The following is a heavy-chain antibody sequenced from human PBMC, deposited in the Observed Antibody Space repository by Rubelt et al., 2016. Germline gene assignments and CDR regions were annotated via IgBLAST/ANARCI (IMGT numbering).Heavy chain of an antibody. CDR1: GGSFSGYY. D-gene: IGHD5-12*01. CDR3: ARHLQLRENTFDY. J-gene: IGHJ4*02. V-gene: IGHV4-34*01. Sequence: QVQLQQWGAGLLKPSETLSLTCAVYGGSFSGYYWSWFRQPPGKGLGWIGEITHSGSTNYNPSLKNRVSISVDTAKNQFSLKLRPVNEAETAVYYCARHLQLRENTFDYWGQGTLVTVTS. CDR2: ITHSGST.